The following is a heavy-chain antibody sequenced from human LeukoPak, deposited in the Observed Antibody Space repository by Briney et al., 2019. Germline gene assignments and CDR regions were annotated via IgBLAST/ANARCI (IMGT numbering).Heavy chain of an antibody. V-gene: IGHV4-59*12. D-gene: IGHD4-17*01. CDR1: GGSISSYY. J-gene: IGHJ5*02. Sequence: PSETLSLTCTVSGGSISSYYWSWIRQPPGKGLEWIGYIYYSGSTNYNPSLKSRVTMSVDTSKNQFSLKLSSVTAADTAVYYCARGGIRSTVTFTNWFDPWGQGTLVTVSS. CDR2: IYYSGST. CDR3: ARGGIRSTVTFTNWFDP.